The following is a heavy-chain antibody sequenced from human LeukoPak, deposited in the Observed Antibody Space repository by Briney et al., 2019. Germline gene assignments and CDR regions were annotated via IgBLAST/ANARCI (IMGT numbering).Heavy chain of an antibody. CDR2: INSDGSST. V-gene: IGHV3-74*01. Sequence: PGGSLRLSCAASGFTFSSYSMNWVRQAPGKGLVWVSRINSDGSSTSYADSVKGRFTISRDNAKNTLYLQMNSLRAEDTAVYYCARDMSWDYGSGSYYRSPEYFQHWGQGTLVTVSS. CDR1: GFTFSSYS. CDR3: ARDMSWDYGSGSYYRSPEYFQH. D-gene: IGHD3-10*01. J-gene: IGHJ1*01.